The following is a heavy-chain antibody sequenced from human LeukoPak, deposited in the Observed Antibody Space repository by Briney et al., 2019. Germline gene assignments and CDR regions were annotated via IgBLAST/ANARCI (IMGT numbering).Heavy chain of an antibody. V-gene: IGHV4-34*01. CDR3: ARRAVVVPAAILQSRYFDL. J-gene: IGHJ2*01. Sequence: PSETLSLTCAVYGGSFSGYYWSWIRQPPGKGLEWIGEINHSGSTNYNPSLKSRVTISVDTSKNQFSLKLSSVTAADTAVYYCARRAVVVPAAILQSRYFDLWGRGTLVTASS. CDR1: GGSFSGYY. D-gene: IGHD2-2*01. CDR2: INHSGST.